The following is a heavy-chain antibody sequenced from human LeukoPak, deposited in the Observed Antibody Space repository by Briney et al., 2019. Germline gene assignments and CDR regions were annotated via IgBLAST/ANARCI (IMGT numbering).Heavy chain of an antibody. J-gene: IGHJ4*02. CDR2: IYHSGST. D-gene: IGHD5-24*01. V-gene: IGHV4-39*07. CDR1: GGSISSSSYY. CDR3: ARAGWLQSFDY. Sequence: PSETLSLTCTVSGGSISSSSYYWGWIRQPPGKGLEWIGEIYHSGSTNYNPSLKSRVTISVDKSKNQFSLKLSSVTAADTAVYYCARAGWLQSFDYWGQGTLVTVSS.